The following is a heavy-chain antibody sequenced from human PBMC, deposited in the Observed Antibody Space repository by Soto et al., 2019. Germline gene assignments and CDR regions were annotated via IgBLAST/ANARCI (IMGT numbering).Heavy chain of an antibody. D-gene: IGHD6-19*01. Sequence: AGGSLRLSCAASGFTFSSYAMNWVRQAPGKGLEWVSTISGSGGSTYYADSVKGRFTISRDNSRNTLYLQMNSLRADDTAVYYCATNSSGWSYFDSWGQGTLVTVSS. CDR2: ISGSGGST. V-gene: IGHV3-23*01. CDR1: GFTFSSYA. CDR3: ATNSSGWSYFDS. J-gene: IGHJ4*02.